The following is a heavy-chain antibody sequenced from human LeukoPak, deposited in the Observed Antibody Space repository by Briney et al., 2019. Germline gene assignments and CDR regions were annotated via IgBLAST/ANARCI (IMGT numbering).Heavy chain of an antibody. D-gene: IGHD7-27*01. J-gene: IGHJ4*02. V-gene: IGHV4-4*07. Sequence: SETLSLTCSVSGAPLTPYCWSWIRQPPGKGLEWIGRYASGSTTHNPSLKSQFTMSIDTSKNQISLKLTSVTAADTAVYYCATGDHSFDNWGQGTLVTVTP. CDR2: YASGST. CDR1: GAPLTPYC. CDR3: ATGDHSFDN.